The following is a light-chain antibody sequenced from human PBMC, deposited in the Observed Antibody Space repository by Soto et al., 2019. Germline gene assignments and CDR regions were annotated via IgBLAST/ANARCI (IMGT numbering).Light chain of an antibody. CDR1: SSDVGGYNY. V-gene: IGLV2-14*01. J-gene: IGLJ2*01. CDR2: DVS. Sequence: QSALTQPASVSGSPGQSITISCTGTSSDVGGYNYVTWYQQHPGKAPKLMIYDVSNRHSGVSNRFSGSKSGNTASLTISGLQTENEADYYCSSYTSSRTVAFGGGTKLTVL. CDR3: SSYTSSRTVA.